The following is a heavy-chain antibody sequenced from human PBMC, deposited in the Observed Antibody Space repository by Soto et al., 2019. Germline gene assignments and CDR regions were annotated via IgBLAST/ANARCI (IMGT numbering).Heavy chain of an antibody. CDR2: IIPILGIA. CDR3: VRGQFDSSGYYYDAFDI. V-gene: IGHV1-69*02. D-gene: IGHD3-22*01. J-gene: IGHJ3*02. CDR1: GGTFSSYT. Sequence: QVQLVQSGAEVKKPGSSVKVSCKASGGTFSSYTISWVRQAPGQGLEWMGRIIPILGIANYAQKFQGRVTITADKSTSTAYMELSSLRSEDTAVYYCVRGQFDSSGYYYDAFDIWGQGTMVTVSS.